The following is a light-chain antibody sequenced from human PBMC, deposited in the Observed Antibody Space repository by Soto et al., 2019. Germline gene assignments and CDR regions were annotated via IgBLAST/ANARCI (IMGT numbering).Light chain of an antibody. V-gene: IGLV2-8*01. CDR2: EVD. Sequence: QSALTQPPSASGSPGQSLTISCAGTGSDVGAYKYVSWYQQHPGKAPKLIIYEVDKLPSGVPDRFSGSKSGNTASLTVSGLQAEDEADYYGISYGGSNIPLYVFGTGTKLTVL. CDR3: ISYGGSNIPLYV. CDR1: GSDVGAYKY. J-gene: IGLJ1*01.